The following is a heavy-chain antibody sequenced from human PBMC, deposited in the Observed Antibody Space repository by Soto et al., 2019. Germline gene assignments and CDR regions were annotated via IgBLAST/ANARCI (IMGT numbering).Heavy chain of an antibody. J-gene: IGHJ4*02. V-gene: IGHV3-30*03. D-gene: IGHD3-22*01. CDR2: ISYDGRNK. CDR1: GFTFSNYG. CDR3: ATTYYYDSSCTK. Sequence: QVQLVESGGGVVQPGRSLRLSCAASGFTFSNYGMHWVRQAPGKGLEWVAVISYDGRNKYYADSVKGRFTSSRDNSKNTLYLQMNSLRAEDTAVYYCATTYYYDSSCTKGGQGTLVTVSS.